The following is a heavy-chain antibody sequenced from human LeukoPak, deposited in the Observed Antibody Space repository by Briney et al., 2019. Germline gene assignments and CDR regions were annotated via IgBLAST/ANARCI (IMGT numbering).Heavy chain of an antibody. J-gene: IGHJ4*02. V-gene: IGHV1-24*01. CDR3: ATLEITMVRGVIIISGFDY. CDR2: FDSEDGET. CDR1: GYTLTELS. Sequence: GASVKVFCKVSGYTLTELSMHWVRQAPGKGLEGMGGFDSEDGETIYAQKFQGRVTMTEDTSTDTAYMELSSLRSEDTAVYYCATLEITMVRGVIIISGFDYWGQGTLVTVSS. D-gene: IGHD3-10*01.